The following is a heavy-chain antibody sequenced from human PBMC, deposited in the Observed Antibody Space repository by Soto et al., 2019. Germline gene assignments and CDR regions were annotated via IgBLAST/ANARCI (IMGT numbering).Heavy chain of an antibody. Sequence: QVQLVQSGAEVKKPGASVKVSCTASGGTFSSYAISWVRQAPGQGLEWMGGIIPIFGTANYAQKFKGRVTITADKSTSTAYMELSSLRSEDTAVYYCATPRWGGLQSYYFDYWGQGTLVTVSS. CDR2: IIPIFGTA. J-gene: IGHJ4*02. D-gene: IGHD1-26*01. CDR1: GGTFSSYA. V-gene: IGHV1-69*06. CDR3: ATPRWGGLQSYYFDY.